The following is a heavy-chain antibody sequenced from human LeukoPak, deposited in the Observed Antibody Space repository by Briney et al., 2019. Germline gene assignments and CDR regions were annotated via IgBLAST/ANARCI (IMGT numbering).Heavy chain of an antibody. CDR2: IYYSGST. Sequence: PSETLSLTCTVSGGSISSSSYYWGWIRQPPGKGLEWIGSIYYSGSTYYNPSLKSRVTISVDTSKNQFSLKLSSVTAADTAVYYCAKASSSSIPGLFDYWGQGTLVTVSS. CDR3: AKASSSSIPGLFDY. CDR1: GGSISSSSYY. D-gene: IGHD6-6*01. V-gene: IGHV4-39*07. J-gene: IGHJ4*02.